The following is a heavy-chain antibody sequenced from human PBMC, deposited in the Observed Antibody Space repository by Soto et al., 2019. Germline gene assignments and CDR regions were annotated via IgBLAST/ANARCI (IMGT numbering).Heavy chain of an antibody. D-gene: IGHD6-6*01. CDR2: ISWTSDRV. CDR3: VKDKYSSSSAPAFDF. CDR1: GFNFEDYA. V-gene: IGHV3-9*01. J-gene: IGHJ4*02. Sequence: ELQLVESGGGLLSPGRSLRLSCATSGFNFEDYAMHWVRQAPGKGLRWVSGISWTSDRVGYADSVKGRFIISRDNAKKSLNLEMNSLRGDDTSLYYCVKDKYSSSSAPAFDFWGQGTLVTVSS.